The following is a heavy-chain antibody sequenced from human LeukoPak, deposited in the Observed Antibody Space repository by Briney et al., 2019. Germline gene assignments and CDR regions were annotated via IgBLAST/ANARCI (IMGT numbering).Heavy chain of an antibody. CDR3: ARDINGPAAAHHPPYYYMDV. CDR1: EFSVGSNY. CDR2: ISSSGSTI. J-gene: IGHJ6*03. D-gene: IGHD2-8*01. V-gene: IGHV3-48*03. Sequence: GGSLRLSCAASEFSVGSNYMTWVCQAPGKGLEWVSYISSSGSTIYYADSVKGRFTISGDNAKNSLYLQMNSLRAEDTAVYYCARDINGPAAAHHPPYYYMDVWGKGTTVTISS.